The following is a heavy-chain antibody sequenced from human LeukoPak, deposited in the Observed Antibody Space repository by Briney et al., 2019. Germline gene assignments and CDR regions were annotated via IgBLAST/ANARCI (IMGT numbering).Heavy chain of an antibody. V-gene: IGHV4-61*02. D-gene: IGHD3-22*01. CDR1: GGSISSGSYY. CDR2: IYTSGST. J-gene: IGHJ3*02. CDR3: ARDRQCYDSSGYSDPFDI. Sequence: SETLSLTCTVSGGSISSGSYYWSWIRQPAGKGLEWIGRIYTSGSTNYNPSLKSRVTISVDTSKNQFSLKLSSVTAADTAVYYCARDRQCYDSSGYSDPFDIWGQGTMVTVSS.